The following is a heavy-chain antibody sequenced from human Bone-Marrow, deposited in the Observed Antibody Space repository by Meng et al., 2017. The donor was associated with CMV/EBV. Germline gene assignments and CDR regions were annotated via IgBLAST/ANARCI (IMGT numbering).Heavy chain of an antibody. V-gene: IGHV3-30-3*01. D-gene: IGHD2-2*01. CDR1: GFTFSSYA. CDR3: AISCVVVPKYYYYGLDV. CDR2: ISFDGSNK. Sequence: GSLRLSCAASGFTFSSYAMHWVRQAPGKGLEWVAVISFDGSNKYYADSVKGRFTISRDNSKNTLYLQMNSLRAKDTAVYYCAISCVVVPKYYYYGLDVWGQGTTVTVSS. J-gene: IGHJ6*02.